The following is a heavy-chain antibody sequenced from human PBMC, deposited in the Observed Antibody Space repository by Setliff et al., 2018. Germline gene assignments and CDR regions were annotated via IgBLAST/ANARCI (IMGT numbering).Heavy chain of an antibody. CDR2: IYYSGST. CDR3: ASGGFGVYYFDY. Sequence: SETLSLTCTVSGDSISIDDYYWSWIRQPPGKGLEWIGYIYYSGSTYYNPSLKSRVTISVDTSKNHFSLKLSSVTAADTAVYYCASGGFGVYYFDYWGQGTLVTVSS. V-gene: IGHV4-30-4*02. D-gene: IGHD2-8*01. CDR1: GDSISIDDYY. J-gene: IGHJ4*02.